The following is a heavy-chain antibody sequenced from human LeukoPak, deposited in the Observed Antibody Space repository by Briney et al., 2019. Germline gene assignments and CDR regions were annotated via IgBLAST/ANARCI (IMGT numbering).Heavy chain of an antibody. V-gene: IGHV3-13*01. Sequence: LSGGSLRLSCAASGFTFSSHDMHWVRQATGKGLEWVSAIGVAANTFYSGSVKGRFTISRENAKNSLYLLMSSPRAEDTAVYYCARQNTPHGNFDYWGQGTLVTVSS. D-gene: IGHD1-26*01. CDR1: GFTFSSHD. CDR3: ARQNTPHGNFDY. CDR2: IGVAANT. J-gene: IGHJ4*02.